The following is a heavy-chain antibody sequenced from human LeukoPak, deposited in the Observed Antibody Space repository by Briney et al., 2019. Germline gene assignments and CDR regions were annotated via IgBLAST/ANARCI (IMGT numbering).Heavy chain of an antibody. J-gene: IGHJ4*02. CDR1: GFTFSSYA. CDR2: IALDAYRE. V-gene: IGHV3-30-3*01. CDR3: AKDRSTVTGGHSFDY. Sequence: SGRSLRLSCAASGFTFSSYAMHWVRQAPGKGLEWVAVIALDAYREYHADSVKGRFTISRDNSKNTLYLQMNSLRAEDTAVYYCAKDRSTVTGGHSFDYWGQGTLVTVSS. D-gene: IGHD4-17*01.